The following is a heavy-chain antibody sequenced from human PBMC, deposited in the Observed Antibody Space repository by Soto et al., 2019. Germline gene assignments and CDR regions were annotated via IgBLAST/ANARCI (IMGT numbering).Heavy chain of an antibody. Sequence: SETLSLTCTVSGGSISSYYWSWIRQPPGKGLEWIGYIYYSGSTNYNPSLKSRVTISVDTSKNQFSLKLSSVTAADTAVYYCARSLGIQLWSYFDYWGQGTLVTVS. CDR1: GGSISSYY. V-gene: IGHV4-59*01. D-gene: IGHD5-18*01. J-gene: IGHJ4*02. CDR2: IYYSGST. CDR3: ARSLGIQLWSYFDY.